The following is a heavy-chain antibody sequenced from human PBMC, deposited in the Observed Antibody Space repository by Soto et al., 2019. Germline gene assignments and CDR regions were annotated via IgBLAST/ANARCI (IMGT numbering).Heavy chain of an antibody. CDR2: VYWNDDK. V-gene: IGHV2-5*01. CDR1: GISLSTSGVG. J-gene: IGHJ3*02. D-gene: IGHD1-1*01. CDR3: ARGLATLPVFAFDI. Sequence: SGPTLVNPTQTLTLTCTLSGISLSTSGVGLGWIRQTPGKALEWLALVYWNDDKHYSPSLKSRLTITKDTSKNQAILTMTNMDPVDTATYFCARGLATLPVFAFDIWGQGTVVTVS.